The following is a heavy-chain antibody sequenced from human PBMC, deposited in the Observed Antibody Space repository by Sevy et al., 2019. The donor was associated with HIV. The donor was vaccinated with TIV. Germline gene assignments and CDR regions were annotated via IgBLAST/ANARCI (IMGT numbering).Heavy chain of an antibody. Sequence: GGSLRLSCAASGFNFSSYGMHWVRQAPGKGLEWVAIISYVVSSKYYADSVKGRSTISRDNSKNTLYLQINSLRTEDTAVYYSAKESWSYYDFWSGHDTFDMWGQGTVVTVSS. J-gene: IGHJ3*02. V-gene: IGHV3-30*18. CDR2: ISYVVSSK. CDR3: AKESWSYYDFWSGHDTFDM. CDR1: GFNFSSYG. D-gene: IGHD3-3*01.